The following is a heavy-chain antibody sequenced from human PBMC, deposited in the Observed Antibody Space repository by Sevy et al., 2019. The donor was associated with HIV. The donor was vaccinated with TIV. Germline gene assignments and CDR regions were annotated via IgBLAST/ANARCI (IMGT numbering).Heavy chain of an antibody. CDR3: VRRGVDAYNVYFDL. J-gene: IGHJ4*02. CDR2: ISTGTDHI. V-gene: IGHV3-21*05. D-gene: IGHD3-10*01. CDR1: GYTFPSFS. Sequence: GSLRLSCTASGYTFPSFSFNWVRQAPGKGLEWLSYISTGTDHIYYSDSAKGRFTISRDDAKNSVYLEMKSLRDQDTALYYCVRRGVDAYNVYFDLWGQGTLVTVSS.